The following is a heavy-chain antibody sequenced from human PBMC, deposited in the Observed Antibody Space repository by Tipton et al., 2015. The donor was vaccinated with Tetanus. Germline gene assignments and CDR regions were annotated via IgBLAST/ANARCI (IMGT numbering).Heavy chain of an antibody. Sequence: SLRLSCVASGFTFSSYAMSWVRQAPGKGLEWVSAISGSGGGTYYADSVKGRFIISRDNSKNTLYLQMNSLRAEDTAVYYCAKDRYDSSGYYYLWDYWGQGTLVTVSS. D-gene: IGHD3-22*01. J-gene: IGHJ4*02. CDR3: AKDRYDSSGYYYLWDY. CDR1: GFTFSSYA. V-gene: IGHV3-23*01. CDR2: ISGSGGGT.